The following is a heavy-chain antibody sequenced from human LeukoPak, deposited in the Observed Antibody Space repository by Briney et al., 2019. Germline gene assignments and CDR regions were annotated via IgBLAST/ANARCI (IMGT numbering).Heavy chain of an antibody. CDR2: INPNSGGR. CDR1: GYTFTSYY. CDR3: ARDRCSSTSCYPNWFDR. J-gene: IGHJ5*02. D-gene: IGHD2-2*01. V-gene: IGHV1-2*02. Sequence: ASVKVSCKASGYTFTSYYMHWVRQAPGQGLEWMGWINPNSGGRNYAQKFQGRVTMTSDTSISTAYMELSRLRSDDTAVYYGARDRCSSTSCYPNWFDRWGQGTLVTVSS.